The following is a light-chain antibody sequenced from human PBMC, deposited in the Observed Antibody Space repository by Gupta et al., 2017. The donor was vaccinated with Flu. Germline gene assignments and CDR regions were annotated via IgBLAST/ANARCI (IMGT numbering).Light chain of an antibody. CDR3: QQYGNSSPVT. Sequence: RATLSCRARRSLRSTSLAWYQQKPGQAPRLLIYGVSTRATGIPDRFSGSGSGTDFTLTISRLEPEDFAVYYCQQYGNSSPVTFGPGTKVEVK. CDR2: GVS. J-gene: IGKJ3*01. CDR1: RSLRSTS. V-gene: IGKV3-20*01.